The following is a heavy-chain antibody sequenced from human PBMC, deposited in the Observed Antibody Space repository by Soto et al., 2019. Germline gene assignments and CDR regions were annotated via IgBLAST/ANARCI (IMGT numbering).Heavy chain of an antibody. J-gene: IGHJ6*02. D-gene: IGHD2-21*02. V-gene: IGHV4-59*01. CDR2: IYYSGST. CDR1: GGSISSYY. Sequence: PSETLSLTCTVSGGSISSYYWSWIRQPPGKGLEWIGYIYYSGSTNYNPSLKSRVTISVDTSKNQFSLKLSSVTAADTAVYCCARDNIVVVTARNPRSYGMDVWGQGTTVTVSS. CDR3: ARDNIVVVTARNPRSYGMDV.